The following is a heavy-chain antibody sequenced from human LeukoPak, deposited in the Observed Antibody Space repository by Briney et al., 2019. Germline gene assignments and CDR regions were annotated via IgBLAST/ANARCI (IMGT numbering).Heavy chain of an antibody. CDR1: GGSISSSSYY. CDR3: ARSQSTAVAGSGWGY. D-gene: IGHD6-19*01. Sequence: PSETLSLTCTVPGGSISSSSYYWGWIRQPPGKGLEWIGNIHYSGSTYYNPSLKSRVTISVDTSKNQFSLKLSSVTAADTAVYYCARSQSTAVAGSGWGYWGQGTLVTVPS. J-gene: IGHJ4*02. CDR2: IHYSGST. V-gene: IGHV4-39*01.